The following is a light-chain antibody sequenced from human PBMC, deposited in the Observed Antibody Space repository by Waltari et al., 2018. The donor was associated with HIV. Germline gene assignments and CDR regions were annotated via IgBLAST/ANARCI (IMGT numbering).Light chain of an antibody. CDR1: SSNIGRTY. CDR3: AAWNDRLSGYV. Sequence: QSVLTQPPSASGTPGQRVTIPCSGSSSNIGRTYVYWYQQPQGTAPKLLIYTNNQRPSGVPDRFSGSKSGTSASLAISGLRSEDEADYYCAAWNDRLSGYVFGTGTKVTV. J-gene: IGLJ1*01. CDR2: TNN. V-gene: IGLV1-47*01.